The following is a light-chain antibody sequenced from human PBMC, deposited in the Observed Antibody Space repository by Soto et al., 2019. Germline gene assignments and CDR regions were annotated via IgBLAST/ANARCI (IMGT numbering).Light chain of an antibody. CDR3: LLPYNGPYV. CDR1: TGAVTNGHY. CDR2: DTT. V-gene: IGLV7-46*01. Sequence: QAVVTQEPSLTVSPGGTVTLTCGSSTGAVTNGHYPYWFQQKPGQAPRTLIYDTTNRHSWTPARFSGSLLGGKAALTLSGAQPEDEAEYYCLLPYNGPYVFGTETKVTVL. J-gene: IGLJ1*01.